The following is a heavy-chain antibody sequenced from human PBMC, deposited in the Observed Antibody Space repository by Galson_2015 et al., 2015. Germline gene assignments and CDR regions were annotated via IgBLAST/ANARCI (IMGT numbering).Heavy chain of an antibody. Sequence: SLRLSCAASGFTFSSYGMHWVRQAPGKGLEWVAVIWYDGSNKYYADSVKGRFTISRDNSKNTLYLQMNSLRAEDTAVYYCARDRYGDYGAFDIWGQGTMVTVSS. CDR2: IWYDGSNK. J-gene: IGHJ3*02. D-gene: IGHD4-17*01. V-gene: IGHV3-33*01. CDR1: GFTFSSYG. CDR3: ARDRYGDYGAFDI.